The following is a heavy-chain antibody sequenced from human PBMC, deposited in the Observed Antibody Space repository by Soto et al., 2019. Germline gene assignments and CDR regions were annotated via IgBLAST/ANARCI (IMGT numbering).Heavy chain of an antibody. CDR2: IIPIFGTA. Sequence: QVQLVQSGAEVKKPGSSVKVSCKASGGTFSSYAISWVRQAPGQGLEWMGGIIPIFGTANYAQKFQGRVTITADESMSTAYMELSSLRSEDTAVYYCARSPYGSGSYSIRPVLLPYDYWCQGTLVTVSS. V-gene: IGHV1-69*12. CDR3: ARSPYGSGSYSIRPVLLPYDY. CDR1: GGTFSSYA. J-gene: IGHJ4*02. D-gene: IGHD3-10*01.